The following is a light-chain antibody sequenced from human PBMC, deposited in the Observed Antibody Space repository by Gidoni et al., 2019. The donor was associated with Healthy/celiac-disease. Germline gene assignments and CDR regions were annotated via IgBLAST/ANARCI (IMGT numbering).Light chain of an antibody. CDR1: QGISSS. CDR3: QQYYSYRLT. Sequence: AIRMTQPPSSFSASTGDRVTITCRASQGISSSLAWDQQKPGKAPNLLIYAASTLQSGVPSRFSGSGSGTDFTLTISCLQSEDFATYYCQQYYSYRLTFXGXTKVEIK. J-gene: IGKJ4*01. CDR2: AAS. V-gene: IGKV1-8*01.